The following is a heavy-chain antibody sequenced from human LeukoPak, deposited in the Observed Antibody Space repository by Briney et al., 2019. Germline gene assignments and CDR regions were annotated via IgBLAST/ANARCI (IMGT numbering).Heavy chain of an antibody. CDR2: IYTSGST. CDR3: ARHPTVNWFDP. V-gene: IGHV4-61*02. J-gene: IGHJ5*02. Sequence: PSETLSLTCTVSGGSISSSSYYWSWIRQPAGKGLEWIGRIYTSGSTSYNPSLKSRVTMSVDTSKNQFSLKLSSVTAADTAVYYCARHPTVNWFDPWGQGTLVTVSS. D-gene: IGHD4-17*01. CDR1: GGSISSSSYY.